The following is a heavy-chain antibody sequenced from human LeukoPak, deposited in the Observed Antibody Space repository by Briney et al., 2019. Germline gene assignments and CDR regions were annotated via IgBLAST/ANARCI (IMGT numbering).Heavy chain of an antibody. CDR1: GFTFSRYA. V-gene: IGHV3-23*01. J-gene: IGHJ4*02. D-gene: IGHD3-3*01. CDR2: ISGSGGST. Sequence: PGGSLRLSCAASGFTFSRYAMSWVRQAPGKGLEWVSAISGSGGSTYYADSVKGRFTISRDNSKNTLYLQMNSLRAEDTAVYYCAKDLMEWRYGYFDYWGQGTLVTVSS. CDR3: AKDLMEWRYGYFDY.